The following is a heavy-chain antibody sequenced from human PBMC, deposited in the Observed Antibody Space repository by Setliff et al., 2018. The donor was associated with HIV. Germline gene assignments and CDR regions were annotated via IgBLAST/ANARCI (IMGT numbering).Heavy chain of an antibody. CDR1: GGTFSSYA. J-gene: IGHJ4*03. D-gene: IGHD6-19*01. V-gene: IGHV1-69*05. CDR2: IIPAFGTA. Sequence: SVKVSCKTSGGTFSSYAVSWVRQAPGQGLEWMGGIIPAFGTANYAQKFQGRVTITTDESTSTAYMELSGLRSEDTAVYFCARDGLLVAGIRFDYWGQGTMVTVSS. CDR3: ARDGLLVAGIRFDY.